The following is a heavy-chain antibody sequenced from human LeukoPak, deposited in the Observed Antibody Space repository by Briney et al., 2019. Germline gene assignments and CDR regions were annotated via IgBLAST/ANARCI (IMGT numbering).Heavy chain of an antibody. Sequence: SETLSLTCTVSGGSIRSPYWSWIRQPAGKGLEWIGRINTTGSTDYNPSLKSRVTMSVDTSKKQFTLKVRSVTAADTAVYYCAREGGYDWDFDYWGQGTLVTVSS. CDR2: INTTGST. J-gene: IGHJ4*02. CDR3: AREGGYDWDFDY. V-gene: IGHV4-4*07. CDR1: GGSIRSPY. D-gene: IGHD5-12*01.